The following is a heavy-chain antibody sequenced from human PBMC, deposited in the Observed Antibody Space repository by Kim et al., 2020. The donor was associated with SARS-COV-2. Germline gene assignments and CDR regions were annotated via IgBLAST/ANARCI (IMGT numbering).Heavy chain of an antibody. CDR2: IIPIFGTA. J-gene: IGHJ5*02. Sequence: SVKVSCKASGGTFSSYAISWVRQAPGQGLEWMGGIIPIFGTANYAQKFQGRVTITADESTSTAYMELSSLRSEDTAVYYCARDPPHDYGDYANWFDPWGQGTLVTVSS. CDR1: GGTFSSYA. D-gene: IGHD4-17*01. CDR3: ARDPPHDYGDYANWFDP. V-gene: IGHV1-69*13.